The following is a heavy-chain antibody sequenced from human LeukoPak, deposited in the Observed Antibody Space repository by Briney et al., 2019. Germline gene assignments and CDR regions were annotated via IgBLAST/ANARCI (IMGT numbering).Heavy chain of an antibody. D-gene: IGHD3-16*01. V-gene: IGHV4-59*02. CDR1: GGSVSTYY. CDR2: LSHSGST. Sequence: SETLSLSCTVSGGSVSTYYWSWIRQPPGRGLEWIGYLSHSGSTDSNPSLQSRVTTLVDTSKNQFSLKLTSVTAADTAVYYCARARYANAWYAFDIWGQGTMVTVSS. J-gene: IGHJ3*02. CDR3: ARARYANAWYAFDI.